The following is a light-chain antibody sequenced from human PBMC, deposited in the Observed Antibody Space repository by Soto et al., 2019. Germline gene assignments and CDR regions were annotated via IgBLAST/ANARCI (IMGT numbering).Light chain of an antibody. CDR2: EVS. J-gene: IGLJ1*01. CDR1: SSDVGGYNY. Sequence: QPVLTQPPSASGSPGQSVTISCTGTSSDVGGYNYVSWYQQHPGKAPKFIIYEVSKRPSGVPDRFSGSKSGNTASLTVSGLQAEDEADYYCSSYAGSNLYVFGTGTKLTVL. V-gene: IGLV2-8*01. CDR3: SSYAGSNLYV.